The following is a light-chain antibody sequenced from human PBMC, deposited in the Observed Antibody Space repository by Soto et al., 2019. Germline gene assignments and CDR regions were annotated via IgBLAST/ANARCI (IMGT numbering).Light chain of an antibody. CDR1: QNVSTY. Sequence: EIVLTQSPATLSLSPGERATISCRASQNVSTYLAWYQQKPGQAPRLLIYDASNRATGIPARFSGSGSGTDFTLTSSRLEPEDFAVYYCQQRTNWLTFGPGTKVDIK. J-gene: IGKJ3*01. CDR2: DAS. CDR3: QQRTNWLT. V-gene: IGKV3-11*01.